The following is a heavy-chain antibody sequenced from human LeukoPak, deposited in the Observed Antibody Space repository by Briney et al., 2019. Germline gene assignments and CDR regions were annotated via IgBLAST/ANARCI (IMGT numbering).Heavy chain of an antibody. V-gene: IGHV3-30-3*01. CDR1: GFTFSSYA. J-gene: IGHJ4*02. CDR2: ISYDGSNK. D-gene: IGHD1-26*01. CDR3: VRVFGPTTGYFDY. Sequence: QAGGSLRLSCAASGFTFSSYAMHWVRQAPGKGLEWVAVISYDGSNKYYADSVKGRFTISRDNSKNTLYLQMNSLRAEDTAVYYCVRVFGPTTGYFDYWGQGTLVTVSS.